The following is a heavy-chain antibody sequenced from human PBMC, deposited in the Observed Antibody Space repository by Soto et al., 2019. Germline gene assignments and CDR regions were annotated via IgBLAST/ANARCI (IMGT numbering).Heavy chain of an antibody. CDR1: GGTFSSYT. CDR2: IIPILGIA. Sequence: QVELVQSGAEVKKPGSSVKVSCKASGGTFSSYTNSWVRQAPGQGLEWMGRIIPILGIANYAPKFQGRVTITADKSTSTAYMELSSLRSEDTAVYYCAMEYCSSTSCYRDYWGQGTLVTVSS. CDR3: AMEYCSSTSCYRDY. D-gene: IGHD2-2*02. V-gene: IGHV1-69*02. J-gene: IGHJ4*02.